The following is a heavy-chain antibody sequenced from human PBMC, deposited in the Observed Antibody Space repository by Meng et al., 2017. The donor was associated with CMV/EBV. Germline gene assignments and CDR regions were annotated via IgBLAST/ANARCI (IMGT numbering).Heavy chain of an antibody. CDR2: INPSGGST. CDR1: GYTFTSYY. J-gene: IGHJ5*02. CDR3: AREEGIAARSDWFDP. Sequence: QVRWVQAGAEVRKPGASVKVSCKASGYTFTSYYMHWVRQAPGQGLEWMGIINPSGGSTSYAQKFQGRVTMTRDTSTSTVYMELSSLRSEDTAVYYCAREEGIAARSDWFDPWGQGTLVTVSS. V-gene: IGHV1-46*01. D-gene: IGHD6-6*01.